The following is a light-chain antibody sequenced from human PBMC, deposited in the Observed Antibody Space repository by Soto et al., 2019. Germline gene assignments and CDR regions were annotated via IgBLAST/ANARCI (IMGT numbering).Light chain of an antibody. CDR2: KAS. V-gene: IGKV1-5*03. CDR3: QQYHIYSWT. CDR1: ENIGAW. Sequence: DIQMTQSPSTLSASVGDRVTITCGASENIGAWLAWYQQKPGKAPKLLIYKASSLESGVPSRFSGGGYGTEFTLTISSLQTDDFATYYCQQYHIYSWTFGQGTKVDIK. J-gene: IGKJ1*01.